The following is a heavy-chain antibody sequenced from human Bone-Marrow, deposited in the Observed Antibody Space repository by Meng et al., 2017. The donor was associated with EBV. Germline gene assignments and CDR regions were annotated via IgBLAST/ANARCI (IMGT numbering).Heavy chain of an antibody. J-gene: IGHJ4*02. D-gene: IGHD3-10*01. CDR1: GGTFSRDA. Sequence: HVQLVKSGAERKKSESSVKVSFKTSGGTFSRDAISWVRQAPGQGLVWLGGLIPMSGAPYYAQNFQGRVTITADESTRTHYMELSNLRSEDTAMYYCASESGRGFTPDYWGQGTLVTVSS. CDR2: LIPMSGAP. CDR3: ASESGRGFTPDY. V-gene: IGHV1-69*01.